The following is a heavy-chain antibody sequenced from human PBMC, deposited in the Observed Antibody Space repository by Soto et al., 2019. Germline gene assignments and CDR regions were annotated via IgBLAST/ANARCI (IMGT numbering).Heavy chain of an antibody. Sequence: SETLSLTCTVSGGSISSYYWSWIRQPAGKGLEWIGRIYTSGSTNYNPSLKSRFTMSVDTTKNQFSLKLSSVTAADTAVYYCARTARTIFGGGYYGMDVWGQGTTVTVSS. CDR3: ARTARTIFGGGYYGMDV. CDR2: IYTSGST. D-gene: IGHD3-3*01. J-gene: IGHJ6*02. V-gene: IGHV4-4*07. CDR1: GGSISSYY.